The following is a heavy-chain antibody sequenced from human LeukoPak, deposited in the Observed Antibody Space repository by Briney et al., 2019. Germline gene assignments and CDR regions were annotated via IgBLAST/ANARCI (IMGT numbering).Heavy chain of an antibody. CDR3: ARALYSGSHQETFDY. CDR1: GGSISSSSYY. Sequence: PSETLSLTCTVSGGSISSSSYYWGWIRQPPGKGLEWIGSIYYSGSTYYNPSLKSRVTISVDTSKNQFSLKLSSVTAADTAVYYCARALYSGSHQETFDYWGQGTLVTVSS. J-gene: IGHJ4*02. D-gene: IGHD1-26*01. V-gene: IGHV4-39*07. CDR2: IYYSGST.